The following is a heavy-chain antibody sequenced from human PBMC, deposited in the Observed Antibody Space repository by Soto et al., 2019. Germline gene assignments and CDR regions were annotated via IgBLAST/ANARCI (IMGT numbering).Heavy chain of an antibody. D-gene: IGHD6-13*01. CDR2: TYYRSKWYN. V-gene: IGHV6-1*01. J-gene: IGHJ6*02. CDR3: ASSSSSSWYSEYYYGMDV. CDR1: GDSVSSNSAA. Sequence: SQTLSLTCAISGDSVSSNSAAWNWIRQSPSRGLEWLGRTYYRSKWYNDYAVSVKSRITINPDTSKNQFSLQLNSVTPEDTAVYYCASSSSSSWYSEYYYGMDVWGQGTTVTVSS.